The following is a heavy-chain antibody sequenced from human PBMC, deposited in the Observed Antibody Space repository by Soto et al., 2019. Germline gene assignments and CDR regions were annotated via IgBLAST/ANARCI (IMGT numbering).Heavy chain of an antibody. J-gene: IGHJ4*02. Sequence: SETLSLTCTVSGGSISSGGYYWSWIRQPPGKGLEWIGSIYYRGNAYYNPTLQTRVTISLDKSRSQFPLKLNSVTAADSAVYFCARLEGLATISYYFDFWGPGALVTVSS. D-gene: IGHD3-9*01. CDR2: IYYRGNA. CDR3: ARLEGLATISYYFDF. CDR1: GGSISSGGYY. V-gene: IGHV4-39*01.